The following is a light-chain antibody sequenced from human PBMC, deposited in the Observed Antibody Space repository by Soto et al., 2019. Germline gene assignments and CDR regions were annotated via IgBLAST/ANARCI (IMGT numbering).Light chain of an antibody. CDR2: DNK. V-gene: IGLV1-40*01. Sequence: QSVLTQPPSVSEAPGQRVTISCTGSSSNIGAGYDVHWYQQLPGTAPKVLIYDNKNRPSGVPDRFSGSKSGTSASLAITGLQAEDEADYYCHSYDVSLSGPVFGGGTKLTVL. J-gene: IGLJ2*01. CDR1: SSNIGAGYD. CDR3: HSYDVSLSGPV.